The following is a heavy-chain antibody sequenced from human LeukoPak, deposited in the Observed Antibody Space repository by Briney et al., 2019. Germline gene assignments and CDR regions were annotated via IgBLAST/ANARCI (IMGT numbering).Heavy chain of an antibody. CDR1: GGSISSGGYY. J-gene: IGHJ4*02. V-gene: IGHV4-31*03. CDR3: ARVGRFGELFFDY. CDR2: MSYSGDT. D-gene: IGHD3-10*01. Sequence: SQTLSLTCTVSGGSISSGGYYWSWIRQHPGTGLEGIGYMSYSGDTYYNASLKSRITISLDTSKNQFSLKLSSVTAADTAVYYCARVGRFGELFFDYWGQGTLVTVSS.